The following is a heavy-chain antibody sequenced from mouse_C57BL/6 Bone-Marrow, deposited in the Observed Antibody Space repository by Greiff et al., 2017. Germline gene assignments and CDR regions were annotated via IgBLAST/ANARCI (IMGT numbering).Heavy chain of an antibody. CDR3: TPYDGSSSDWYFDV. D-gene: IGHD1-1*01. CDR1: GFNIKDDY. Sequence: EVQLQQSGAELVRPGASVKLSCTASGFNIKDDYMPWVKQRPEQGLEWIGWIDPENGDTEYASKFQGKATITADTSSNTAYLQLSSLTSEDTAVYYCTPYDGSSSDWYFDVWGTGTTGTVSS. CDR2: IDPENGDT. V-gene: IGHV14-4*01. J-gene: IGHJ1*03.